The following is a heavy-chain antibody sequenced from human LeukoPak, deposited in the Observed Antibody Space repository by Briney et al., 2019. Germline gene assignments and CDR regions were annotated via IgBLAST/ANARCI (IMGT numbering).Heavy chain of an antibody. CDR2: LHPNSGTA. CDR3: ARVTSRFWTGYYDPFDI. CDR1: GYTFTNYD. V-gene: IGHV1-8*03. Sequence: GASVKVSCKASGYTFTNYDINWVRQATGQGLEWMGWLHPNSGTAGYAQNFQGRVTITGDTSKSTAYMELSSLRSEDTAVYYCARVTSRFWTGYYDPFDIWGQGTMVTVSS. J-gene: IGHJ3*02. D-gene: IGHD3/OR15-3a*01.